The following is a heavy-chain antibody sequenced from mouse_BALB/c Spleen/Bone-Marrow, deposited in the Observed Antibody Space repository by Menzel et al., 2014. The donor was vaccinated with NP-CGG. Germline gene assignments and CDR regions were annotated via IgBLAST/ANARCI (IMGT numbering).Heavy chain of an antibody. CDR2: ITYDGSS. D-gene: IGHD1-1*01. CDR1: GYSITSGYY. CDR3: ARDHYYGSSYLDY. V-gene: IGHV3-6*02. Sequence: VQLKDSGPGLVKPSQSLSLPCSVTGYSITSGYYWNWIRQFPGNRLEWMGYITYDGSSNYNPSLKNRISITRDTSENQFFLKLNSVTTEDTATYYCARDHYYGSSYLDYWGQGTTLTVSS. J-gene: IGHJ2*01.